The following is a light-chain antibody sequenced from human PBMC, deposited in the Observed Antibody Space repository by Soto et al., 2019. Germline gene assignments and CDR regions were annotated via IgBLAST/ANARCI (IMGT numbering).Light chain of an antibody. CDR3: QQYGSSPRT. CDR2: GAS. J-gene: IGKJ1*01. Sequence: EIVLTQSPGTLSLSPGERATLSCRASQSVTSSYLAWYQQKPGQAPSLLVYGASSRASGIPARFSGSGSGTDFTLTISRLEPEDFAVYYCQQYGSSPRTFGQGTKVEIK. V-gene: IGKV3-20*01. CDR1: QSVTSSY.